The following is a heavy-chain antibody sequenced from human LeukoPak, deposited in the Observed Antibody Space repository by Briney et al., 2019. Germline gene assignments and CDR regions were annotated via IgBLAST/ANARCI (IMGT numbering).Heavy chain of an antibody. V-gene: IGHV4-59*08. CDR1: GGSISSYY. J-gene: IGHJ4*02. Sequence: SETLSLTCTVSGGSISSYYWSWIRPPPGKGLEWIGYIYYSGSTNYNPSLKSRVTISVDTSKNQFSLKLSSVTAADTAVYYCARFIRYYFDYWGQGTLVTVSS. CDR3: ARFIRYYFDY. CDR2: IYYSGST.